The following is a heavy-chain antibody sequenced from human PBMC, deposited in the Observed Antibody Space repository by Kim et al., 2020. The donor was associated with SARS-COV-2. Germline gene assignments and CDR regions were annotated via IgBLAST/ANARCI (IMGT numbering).Heavy chain of an antibody. CDR1: GYTFTSYD. Sequence: ASVKVSCKASGYTFTSYDINWVRQATGQGLEWMGWMNPNSGNTGYAQKFQGRVTMTRNTSISTAYMELSSLRSEDTAVYYCVGSSGWYGKTDYWGQGTLVTVSS. J-gene: IGHJ4*02. D-gene: IGHD6-19*01. V-gene: IGHV1-8*01. CDR3: VGSSGWYGKTDY. CDR2: MNPNSGNT.